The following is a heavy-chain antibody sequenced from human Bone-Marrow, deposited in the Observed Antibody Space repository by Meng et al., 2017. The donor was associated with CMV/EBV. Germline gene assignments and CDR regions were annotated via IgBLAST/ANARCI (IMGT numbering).Heavy chain of an antibody. CDR2: IKQDGSEK. J-gene: IGHJ4*02. V-gene: IGHV3-7*04. D-gene: IGHD5-18*01. CDR1: GFTFSSYW. Sequence: GESLKISCAASGFTFSSYWMSWVRQAPGKGLEWVANIKQDGSEKYYVDSVKGRFTISRDNAKNSLYLQMNSLRAEDTAVYYCARGGYSYGLHNFDYWGQGTLVTVS. CDR3: ARGGYSYGLHNFDY.